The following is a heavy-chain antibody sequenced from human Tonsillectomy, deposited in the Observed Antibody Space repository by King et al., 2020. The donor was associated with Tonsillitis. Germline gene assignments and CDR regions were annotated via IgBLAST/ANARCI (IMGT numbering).Heavy chain of an antibody. Sequence: VQLVESGGGLVKPGGSLRLSCAASGFTFSNAWMSWVRQAPGKGLEWVGRIKSKTDGGTTDYAAPVKGRFTISRDDSKNTLYLQMNSLKTEDTAVYYCTTGNTYYDSVTGYSYNWFDPWGQGTLVTVSS. D-gene: IGHD3-9*01. CDR3: TTGNTYYDSVTGYSYNWFDP. V-gene: IGHV3-15*01. CDR2: IKSKTDGGTT. J-gene: IGHJ5*02. CDR1: GFTFSNAW.